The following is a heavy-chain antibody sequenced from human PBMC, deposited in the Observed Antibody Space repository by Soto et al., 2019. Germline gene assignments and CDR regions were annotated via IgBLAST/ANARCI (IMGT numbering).Heavy chain of an antibody. J-gene: IGHJ6*02. Sequence: PSETLSLTCAVSGCSINTGDSITNGHWWGWVRQPPGKGLEWIGEIYHDGSSNYNPSLKSRVTISVDTSKNQFSLKLSSVTAADTAVYYCARSFGFYYYYGMDVWGQGTAVTVSS. CDR3: ARSFGFYYYYGMDV. CDR1: GCSINTGDSITNGHW. D-gene: IGHD3-16*01. V-gene: IGHV4-4*02. CDR2: IYHDGSS.